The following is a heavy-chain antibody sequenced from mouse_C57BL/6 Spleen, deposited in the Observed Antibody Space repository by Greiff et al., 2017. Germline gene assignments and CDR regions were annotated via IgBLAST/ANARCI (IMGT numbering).Heavy chain of an antibody. Sequence: VQLQQSGAELVRPGASVTLSCKASGYTFTDYEMHWVKQTPVHGLEWIGAIDPETGGTAYNQKFKGKAILTADKSSSTAYMELRSLTSEDSAVYYCTRQGTWWDPFDYWGQGTTLTVSS. CDR2: IDPETGGT. J-gene: IGHJ2*01. CDR1: GYTFTDYE. CDR3: TRQGTWWDPFDY. V-gene: IGHV1-15*01. D-gene: IGHD1-1*02.